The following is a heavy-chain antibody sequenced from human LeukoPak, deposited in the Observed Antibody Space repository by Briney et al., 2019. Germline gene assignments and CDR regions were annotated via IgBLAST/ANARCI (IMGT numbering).Heavy chain of an antibody. CDR3: AKRGVYYYDSSGRDWYFDL. CDR1: GFTFSDYY. D-gene: IGHD3-22*01. V-gene: IGHV3-11*01. J-gene: IGHJ2*01. Sequence: TGGSLRLSCAASGFTFSDYYMSWIRQAPGKGLEWVSYISSSGSTIYYADSVKGRFTISRDNSKNTLYLQMNSLRAEDTAVYYCAKRGVYYYDSSGRDWYFDLWGRGTLVTVSS. CDR2: ISSSGSTI.